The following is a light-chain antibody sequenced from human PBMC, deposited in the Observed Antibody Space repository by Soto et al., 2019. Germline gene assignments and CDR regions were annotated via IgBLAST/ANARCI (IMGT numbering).Light chain of an antibody. J-gene: IGKJ5*01. CDR2: GAS. Sequence: EIVMTQSPATLSVSPGERATLSCRASQSVSSKLVWYQQRPGQAPRLLISGASRRATGIPDRFSGAGSGTDFTLTISRLEPEDFALYYCQQHDILPITFGQGTRLEIK. CDR3: QQHDILPIT. V-gene: IGKV3-20*01. CDR1: QSVSSK.